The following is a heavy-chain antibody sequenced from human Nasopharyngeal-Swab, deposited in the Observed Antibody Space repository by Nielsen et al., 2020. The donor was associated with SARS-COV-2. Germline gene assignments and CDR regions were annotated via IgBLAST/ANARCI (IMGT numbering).Heavy chain of an antibody. CDR1: GGSISNYY. V-gene: IGHV4-59*01. J-gene: IGHJ4*02. CDR2: IYNSERTT. D-gene: IGHD2-21*01. Sequence: SETLSLTCTVSGGSISNYYWSWIRQPPGKRLEWIGYIYNSERTTDYNPSLKSRVTISLDTSKNQFSLKLSSVTAADTAVYYCARGGDGGLAHFDYWGQGNLVTVSS. CDR3: ARGGDGGLAHFDY.